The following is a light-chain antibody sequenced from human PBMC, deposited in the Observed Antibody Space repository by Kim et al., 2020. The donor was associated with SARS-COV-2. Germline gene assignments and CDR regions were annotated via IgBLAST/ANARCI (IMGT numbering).Light chain of an antibody. CDR2: QDS. V-gene: IGLV3-1*01. CDR3: QAWDSSTVV. CDR1: KWGDKY. J-gene: IGLJ2*01. Sequence: SYELTQPPSVSVSPGQTASITCSGDKWGDKYACWYQQKPGQSPVLVIYQDSKRPSGIPERFSGSNSGNTATLTISGTQAMDEADYYCQAWDSSTVVFGGGTNLTVL.